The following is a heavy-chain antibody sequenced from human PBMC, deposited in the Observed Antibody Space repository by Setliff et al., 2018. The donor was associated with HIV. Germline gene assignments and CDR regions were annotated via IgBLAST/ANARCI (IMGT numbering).Heavy chain of an antibody. J-gene: IGHJ2*01. D-gene: IGHD3-10*01. CDR1: GGTFSNYA. Sequence: GASVKVSCKASGGTFSNYAISWVRQAPGQGLEWMGGIIPIFGSTKYAQKFQGRVTITADESTSTADMELSSLRSEDTAVYYCAGDDHYYGSGSYYSDWYFDLWGRGTLVTVSS. CDR3: AGDDHYYGSGSYYSDWYFDL. V-gene: IGHV1-69*13. CDR2: IIPIFGST.